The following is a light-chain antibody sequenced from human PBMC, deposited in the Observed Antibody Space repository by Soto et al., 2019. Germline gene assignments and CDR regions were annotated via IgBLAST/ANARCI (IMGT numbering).Light chain of an antibody. CDR2: AAS. J-gene: IGKJ2*01. CDR3: QQSYSAPNT. Sequence: DIQMTQSPSSLSASVGDRVTIRCRASQSISTYLNWYRQKPGKAPDLLIYAASSLQSGVPSRFGGSGSGTDFTLTISNLQPDDFPSYYWQQSYSAPNTFGQGTKLEIK. CDR1: QSISTY. V-gene: IGKV1-39*01.